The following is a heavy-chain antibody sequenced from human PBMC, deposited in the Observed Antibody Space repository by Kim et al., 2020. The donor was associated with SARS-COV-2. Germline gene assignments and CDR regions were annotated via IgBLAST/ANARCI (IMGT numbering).Heavy chain of an antibody. CDR1: GFTFSSYA. Sequence: GGSLRLSCAASGFTFSSYAMSWVRQAPGKGLEWVSALSGSGGSTYYADSVRGRFIISRDNSRNTLNLQMNSLRSDDTAVYYCARRPGSDGWYYSHFEYW. D-gene: IGHD6-19*01. J-gene: IGHJ4*01. CDR3: ARRPGSDGWYYSHFEY. V-gene: IGHV3-23*01. CDR2: LSGSGGST.